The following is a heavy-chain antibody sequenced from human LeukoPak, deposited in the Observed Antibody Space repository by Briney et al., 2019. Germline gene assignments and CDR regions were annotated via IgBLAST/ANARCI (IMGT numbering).Heavy chain of an antibody. V-gene: IGHV3-74*01. J-gene: IGHJ4*02. Sequence: RRGESLKISCAASGFTFSSYWMHWVRQVPGKGLVWVARINPGESSITYADSVKGRFTISRDNAKNTLYLQMDSLRAEDTGVYYCARSNQADDYWGQGTLVTVSS. CDR1: GFTFSSYW. CDR3: ARSNQADDY. CDR2: INPGESSI. D-gene: IGHD1-14*01.